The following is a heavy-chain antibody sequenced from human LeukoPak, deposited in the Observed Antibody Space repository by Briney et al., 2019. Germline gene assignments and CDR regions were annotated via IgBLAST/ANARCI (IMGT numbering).Heavy chain of an antibody. Sequence: GGSLRLSCAASEFTFSSYCMSWVRQTPGEGLEWVANIKQEGSEKYYVESVKGRFTISRETAKNSMYLQMNSLRAEDTAVYYCARRLRYCSGGSCYYDAFDIWGQGTTVTVCS. CDR2: IKQEGSEK. CDR3: ARRLRYCSGGSCYYDAFDI. CDR1: EFTFSSYC. J-gene: IGHJ3*02. D-gene: IGHD2-15*01. V-gene: IGHV3-7*05.